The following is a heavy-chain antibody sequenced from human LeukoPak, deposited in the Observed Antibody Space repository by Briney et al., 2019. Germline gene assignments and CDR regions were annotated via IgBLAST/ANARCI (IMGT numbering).Heavy chain of an antibody. J-gene: IGHJ4*02. CDR1: GYTFTSYD. CDR2: TNPNSGNT. V-gene: IGHV1-8*01. CDR3: ARVYGGKRNFDY. Sequence: ASVKVSCKASGYTFTSYDINWVRQATGQGLEWMGWTNPNSGNTGYAQKFQGRVTMTRNTSISTAYMELSSLRSEDTAVYYCARVYGGKRNFDYWGQGTLVTVSS. D-gene: IGHD4-23*01.